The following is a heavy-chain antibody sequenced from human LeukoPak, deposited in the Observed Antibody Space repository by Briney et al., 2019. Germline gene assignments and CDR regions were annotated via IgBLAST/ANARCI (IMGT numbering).Heavy chain of an antibody. CDR2: ISSSSNYI. V-gene: IGHV3-21*01. CDR1: GFSFSHYW. Sequence: PGGSLRLSCAGSGFSFSHYWMNWVRQAPGKGLEWVSSISSSSNYIYYADSVKGRFTISRDNAKNSLYLQMNSLRAEDTAVYYCARDPSSGWYLKGWFDPWGQGTLVTVSS. D-gene: IGHD6-19*01. CDR3: ARDPSSGWYLKGWFDP. J-gene: IGHJ5*02.